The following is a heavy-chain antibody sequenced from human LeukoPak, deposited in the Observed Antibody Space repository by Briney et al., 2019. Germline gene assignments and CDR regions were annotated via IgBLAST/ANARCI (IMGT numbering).Heavy chain of an antibody. V-gene: IGHV4-34*01. D-gene: IGHD3-22*01. Sequence: SETLSLTCAVYGGSFSGYYWSWIRQPPGKGLEWIGEINHSGSTNYNPSLKSRVTISVDTSKNQFSLKLSSVTAADTAVYYCARGRHYYDRSGSVDYWGQGTLVTVSS. CDR3: ARGRHYYDRSGSVDY. CDR2: INHSGST. CDR1: GGSFSGYY. J-gene: IGHJ4*02.